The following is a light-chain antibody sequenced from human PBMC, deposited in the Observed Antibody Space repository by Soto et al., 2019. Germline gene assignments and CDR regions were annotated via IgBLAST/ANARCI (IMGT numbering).Light chain of an antibody. CDR2: GAS. Sequence: EIVLTQSPGTLSLSPGERATLSCRASQSVSSSYLAWYQQKPGQAPRLLIYGASRRATGIPDRFSGSGSGKDLTLIISRLEPEDFAVYYCQQYGSSPPYTFGQGTKLEIK. V-gene: IGKV3-20*01. J-gene: IGKJ2*01. CDR3: QQYGSSPPYT. CDR1: QSVSSSY.